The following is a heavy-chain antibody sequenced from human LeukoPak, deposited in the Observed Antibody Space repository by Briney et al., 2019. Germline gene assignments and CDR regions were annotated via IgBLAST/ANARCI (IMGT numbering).Heavy chain of an antibody. V-gene: IGHV1-3*01. CDR1: GYTFTSYA. D-gene: IGHD4-17*01. CDR3: AATLHDYEWVFDY. J-gene: IGHJ4*02. Sequence: ASVKVSCKASGYTFTSYAMHWVRQAPGQRLEWMGWINAGNGNTKYSQKFQGRVTITRDTSASTAYMELSSLRSEDTAAYYCAATLHDYEWVFDYWGQGTLVTVSS. CDR2: INAGNGNT.